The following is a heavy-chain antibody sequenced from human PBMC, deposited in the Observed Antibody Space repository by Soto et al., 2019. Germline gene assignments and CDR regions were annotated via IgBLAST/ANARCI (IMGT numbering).Heavy chain of an antibody. CDR2: IPNTENKK. Sequence: QVHLEESGGGVVQPGTSLRLSCVASGFTFSSYGMQLVRQAPGKGLEWVAVIPNTENKKYYADSVKGRFTISRDNSQNSLFLQMDSLMSEDTAMYYCARTAGGRVRGALDIWGQGTMVTFS. D-gene: IGHD6-13*01. J-gene: IGHJ3*02. V-gene: IGHV3-30-3*01. CDR1: GFTFSSYG. CDR3: ARTAGGRVRGALDI.